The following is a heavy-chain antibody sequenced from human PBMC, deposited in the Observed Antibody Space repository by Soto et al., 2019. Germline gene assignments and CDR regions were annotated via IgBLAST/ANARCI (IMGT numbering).Heavy chain of an antibody. CDR3: VKQMTTWTDSFFDF. V-gene: IGHV3-23*01. D-gene: IGHD4-17*01. CDR2: LGPDGRNT. Sequence: GGSLRLSCVASEFSFSRYAMTWVRQAAGKGLQWVAGLGPDGRNTFYGEPVRGRFTISRDNSRNTLYLQMSSLRAEDTAVYFCVKQMTTWTDSFFDFWGQGIQVTVSS. CDR1: EFSFSRYA. J-gene: IGHJ4*02.